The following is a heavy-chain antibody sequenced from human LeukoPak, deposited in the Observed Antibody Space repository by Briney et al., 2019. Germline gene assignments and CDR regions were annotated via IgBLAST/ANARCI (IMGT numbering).Heavy chain of an antibody. V-gene: IGHV3-43*02. CDR2: IVGDGVNT. J-gene: IGHJ4*02. CDR3: ARDEAGATSH. D-gene: IGHD1-26*01. CDR1: GFTFDDYA. Sequence: PGGSLRLSCAASGFTFDDYAMHWVRQAPGKGLEWVSLIVGDGVNTYYADSVKGRFTISRDNAKNSLYLQMNSLRAEDTAVYYCARDEAGATSHWGQGTLVTVSS.